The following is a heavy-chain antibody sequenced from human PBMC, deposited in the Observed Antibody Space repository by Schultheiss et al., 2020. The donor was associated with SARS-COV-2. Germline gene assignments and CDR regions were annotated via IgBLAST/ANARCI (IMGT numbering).Heavy chain of an antibody. D-gene: IGHD3-10*01. J-gene: IGHJ6*02. CDR1: GGSISSGGYY. CDR2: IYDSGST. V-gene: IGHV4-31*03. CDR3: ARGIPHPAYHYGAGGYRFYGMDV. Sequence: SETLSLTCTVSGGSISSGGYYWSWIRQHTGKGLEWNGYIYDSGSTYYNPSLKSRVTISVDTSKNQFSLKVSSVTAADTAVYYCARGIPHPAYHYGAGGYRFYGMDVWGQGTTVTVSS.